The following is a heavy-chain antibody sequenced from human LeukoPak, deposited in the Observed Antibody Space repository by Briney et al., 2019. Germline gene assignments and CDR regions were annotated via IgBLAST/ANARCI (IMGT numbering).Heavy chain of an antibody. Sequence: GGSLRLSCAASGFTVSSNYMSWVRQAPGKGLEWVSVIYSGGSTYYADSAKGRFTISRDNSKNTLYLQMNSLRAEDTAVYYCARAPVPTSPFDYWGQGTLVTVSS. CDR3: ARAPVPTSPFDY. CDR2: IYSGGST. CDR1: GFTVSSNY. J-gene: IGHJ4*02. V-gene: IGHV3-53*01.